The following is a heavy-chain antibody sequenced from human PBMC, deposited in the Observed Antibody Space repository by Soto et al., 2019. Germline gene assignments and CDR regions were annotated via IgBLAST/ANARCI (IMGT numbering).Heavy chain of an antibody. CDR2: ISGSGGST. Sequence: GGSLRLSCAASGFTFSSYAMSWVRQAPGKGLEWVSAISGSGGSTYYADSVKGRFIISRDNSKNTLYLQMNSLRAEDTAVYYCAKYYPDASSTSCYYFDYWGQGTLVTVSS. J-gene: IGHJ4*02. CDR3: AKYYPDASSTSCYYFDY. V-gene: IGHV3-23*01. CDR1: GFTFSSYA. D-gene: IGHD2-2*01.